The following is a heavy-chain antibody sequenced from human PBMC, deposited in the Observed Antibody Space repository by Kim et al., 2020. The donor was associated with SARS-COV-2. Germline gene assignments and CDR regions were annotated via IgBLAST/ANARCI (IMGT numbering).Heavy chain of an antibody. CDR1: GFTFSSYW. Sequence: GGSLRLSCAASGFTFSSYWMSWVRQAPGKGLEWVANINQDGSEKYYVDSVKGRFTISRDNAKNSLYLQMNSLRAEDTAVYYCARREVNYYGSGLRAFDIWGQGTMLTLSP. D-gene: IGHD3-10*01. CDR3: ARREVNYYGSGLRAFDI. V-gene: IGHV3-7*01. J-gene: IGHJ3*02. CDR2: INQDGSEK.